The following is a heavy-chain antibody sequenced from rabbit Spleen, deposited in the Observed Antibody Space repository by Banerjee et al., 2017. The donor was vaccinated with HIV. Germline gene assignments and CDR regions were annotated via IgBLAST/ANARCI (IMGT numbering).Heavy chain of an antibody. V-gene: IGHV1S7*01. CDR2: IWPTTDTT. Sequence: QSLEESGGRLVQPGGSLTLSCKASGFTISNYWMNWVRQAPGKGLEWIGIIWPTTDTTYYASWVNGRFTISSDNAQKTVDLQMNSLTAADTATYFCAREEDAYDSSSSNLWGQGTLVTVS. D-gene: IGHD1-1*01. CDR1: GFTISNYW. CDR3: AREEDAYDSSSSNL. J-gene: IGHJ4*01.